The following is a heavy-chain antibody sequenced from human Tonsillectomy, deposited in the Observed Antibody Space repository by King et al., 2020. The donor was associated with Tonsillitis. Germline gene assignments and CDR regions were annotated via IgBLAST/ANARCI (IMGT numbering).Heavy chain of an antibody. CDR2: INPSGGST. D-gene: IGHD1-26*01. V-gene: IGHV1-46*01. Sequence: VQLVQSGAEVKKPGASVKLSCKASGYTFTSYYIHWVRQAPGQGLEWMGIINPSGGSTSYAQKFQGRVTMTRDTSTSTVYMELSSLRSEDTAVYYCASSLAAWEQRGFDYWGQGPLVTVSS. J-gene: IGHJ4*02. CDR1: GYTFTSYY. CDR3: ASSLAAWEQRGFDY.